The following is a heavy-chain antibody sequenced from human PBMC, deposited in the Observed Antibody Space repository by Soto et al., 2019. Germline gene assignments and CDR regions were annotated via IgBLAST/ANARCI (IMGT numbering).Heavy chain of an antibody. CDR2: ISSSSDYI. CDR1: GFTFTSYT. CDR3: ARARVYATGPLDF. J-gene: IGHJ4*02. D-gene: IGHD6-13*01. Sequence: PEGSLRLSCAASGFTFTSYTMNWVRQAPGKGLEWVSSISSSSDYIYYADSMKGRVTISRDNAKNSLFLDMNSLTGEDTAVYYCARARVYATGPLDFWGQGTLVTVS. V-gene: IGHV3-21*06.